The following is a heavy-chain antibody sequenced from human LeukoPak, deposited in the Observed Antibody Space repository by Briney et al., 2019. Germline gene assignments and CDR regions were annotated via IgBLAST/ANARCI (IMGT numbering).Heavy chain of an antibody. Sequence: SETLSLTCTVSGGSISSSSYYWGWIRQPPGKGLEWIGSIYYSGSTYYKPSLKSRVTISVDTSKNQFSLKLSSVTAADTAVYYCARGGYYGSGNDFRFDPWGQGTLVTVSS. J-gene: IGHJ5*02. CDR3: ARGGYYGSGNDFRFDP. D-gene: IGHD3-10*01. CDR2: IYYSGST. CDR1: GGSISSSSYY. V-gene: IGHV4-39*07.